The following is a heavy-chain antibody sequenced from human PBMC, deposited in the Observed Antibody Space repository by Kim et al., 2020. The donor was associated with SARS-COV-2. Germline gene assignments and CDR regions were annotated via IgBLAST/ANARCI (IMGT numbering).Heavy chain of an antibody. D-gene: IGHD3-22*01. V-gene: IGHV3-15*01. CDR1: GFTFSKAW. CDR3: TTADYYDSSGYSSAFHI. J-gene: IGHJ3*02. CDR2: IKSKADGGET. Sequence: GGSLRLSCVASGFTFSKAWMSWVRQAPGKGLEWMARIKSKADGGETAYAVPVKGRLTMSRDDSNNTLYLQMNSQKTDDTAVYLCTTADYYDSSGYSSAFHIWGHGTMVTVSS.